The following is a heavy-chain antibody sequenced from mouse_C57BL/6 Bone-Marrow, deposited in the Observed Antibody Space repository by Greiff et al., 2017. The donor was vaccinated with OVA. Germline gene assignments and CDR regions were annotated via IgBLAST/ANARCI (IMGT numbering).Heavy chain of an antibody. V-gene: IGHV1-74*01. CDR3: APHYYGSSYGYFDV. J-gene: IGHJ1*03. Sequence: KQRPGQGLEWIGRIHPSDSDTNYNRKFKGKATLTVDKSSSTAYMQLSSLTSEDSAVYYCAPHYYGSSYGYFDVWGTGTTVTVSS. D-gene: IGHD1-1*01. CDR2: IHPSDSDT.